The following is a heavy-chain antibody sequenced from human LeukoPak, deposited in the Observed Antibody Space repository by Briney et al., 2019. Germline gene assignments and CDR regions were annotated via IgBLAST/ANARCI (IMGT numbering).Heavy chain of an antibody. CDR3: ARIAGSSTTLRDYYYYMDV. CDR2: IKRDGSET. Sequence: PGGSLRLSCTVSGITFSDYWMTWVRQAPGKGLEWVANIKRDGSETYYVDSVKGRFAISRDNARESVFLQMDRLRAEDTAVYYCARIAGSSTTLRDYYYYMDVWGKGTMVTVSS. J-gene: IGHJ6*03. D-gene: IGHD6-6*01. V-gene: IGHV3-7*01. CDR1: GITFSDYW.